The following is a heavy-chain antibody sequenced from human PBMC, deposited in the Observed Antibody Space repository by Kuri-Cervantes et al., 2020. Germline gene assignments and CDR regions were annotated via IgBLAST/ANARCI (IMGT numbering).Heavy chain of an antibody. V-gene: IGHV4-59*12. Sequence: SETLSLTCTVSGGSISSYYWSWIRQPPGKGLEWIGYIYYSGSTNYNPSLKSRVTISVDTSKNQFSLKLSSVTAADTAVYYCARHIVATIFGPRGSPKISGMDVWGKGTTVTVSS. J-gene: IGHJ6*03. D-gene: IGHD5-12*01. CDR2: IYYSGST. CDR1: GGSISSYY. CDR3: ARHIVATIFGPRGSPKISGMDV.